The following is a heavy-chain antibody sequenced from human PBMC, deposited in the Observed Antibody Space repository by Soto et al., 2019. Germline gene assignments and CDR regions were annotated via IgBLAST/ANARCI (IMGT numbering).Heavy chain of an antibody. CDR1: GFTFGDSY. CDR3: VRGVGGGLLDP. CDR2: ISPGSRYT. J-gene: IGHJ5*02. V-gene: IGHV3-11*06. Sequence: QVQLVESGGGLVHPGGSLRLSCAGSGFTFGDSYMSWIRQAPGKGLEWLSYISPGSRYTAYADSVKGRFTISRDNAKRSLYLQMMSLTAEDTAIYYCVRGVGGGLLDPWGQGTMVTVSS. D-gene: IGHD2-15*01.